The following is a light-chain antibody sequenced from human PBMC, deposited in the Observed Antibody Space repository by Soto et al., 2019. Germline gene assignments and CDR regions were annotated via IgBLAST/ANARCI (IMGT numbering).Light chain of an antibody. J-gene: IGKJ1*01. V-gene: IGKV3-20*01. CDR2: GAS. CDR3: QQYGLSPWT. CDR1: QSVSSSY. Sequence: EIVLTQSPGTLSLSPGERASLSCRASQSVSSSYLAWYQQKPGQTPRLLIYGASSRPTGIPDRFSGSGSGTDFTLTITRLEPEDFAVYYCQQYGLSPWTFGQGTKVEIK.